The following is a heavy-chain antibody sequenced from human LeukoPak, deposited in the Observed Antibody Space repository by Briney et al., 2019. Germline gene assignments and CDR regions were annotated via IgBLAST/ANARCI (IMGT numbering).Heavy chain of an antibody. Sequence: GRSLRLSCAASGFTFINAWMSWVRQAPGKGLEWVGRIKTKTGGGTTDYAAPVKGRFTISRDDSKNTLYLQMNSLKIEDTAVYYCTTDAYYDPGYWGQGTLVTVSS. V-gene: IGHV3-15*01. CDR3: TTDAYYDPGY. J-gene: IGHJ4*02. CDR1: GFTFINAW. D-gene: IGHD3-22*01. CDR2: IKTKTGGGTT.